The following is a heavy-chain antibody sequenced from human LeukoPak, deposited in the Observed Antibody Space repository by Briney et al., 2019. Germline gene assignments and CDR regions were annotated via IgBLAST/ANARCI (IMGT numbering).Heavy chain of an antibody. CDR2: ISGSGGST. CDR3: AKDEGLYSSGWPFDY. Sequence: GGSLRLSCAASGFTFSSYAMSWVRQAPGMGLEWISTISGSGGSTYYADSVKGRFTISRDNSKNTLFLQMNSLSAEDTAVYYCAKDEGLYSSGWPFDYWGQGTLVTVSS. CDR1: GFTFSSYA. V-gene: IGHV3-23*01. J-gene: IGHJ4*02. D-gene: IGHD6-19*01.